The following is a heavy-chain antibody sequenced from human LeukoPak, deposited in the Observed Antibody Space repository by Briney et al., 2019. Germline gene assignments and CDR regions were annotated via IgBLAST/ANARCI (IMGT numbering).Heavy chain of an antibody. CDR2: ISGRGTNT. D-gene: IGHD3-3*01. V-gene: IGHV3-23*01. CDR3: AKDVITIFRVGDNWFDP. J-gene: IGHJ5*02. CDR1: GFTLSDYA. Sequence: GGSLRLSCAASGFTLSDYAMSWVRQAPGKGLEWVSAISGRGTNTYYADSVKGRFTISRDNSKNTLYLQMNSLRAEDTAVYYCAKDVITIFRVGDNWFDPWGQGTLVTVSS.